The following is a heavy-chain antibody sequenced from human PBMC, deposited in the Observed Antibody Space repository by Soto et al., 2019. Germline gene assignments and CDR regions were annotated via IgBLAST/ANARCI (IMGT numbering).Heavy chain of an antibody. J-gene: IGHJ4*02. CDR2: INHSGST. CDR3: ARGSHLAITMVRGVREARFDY. V-gene: IGHV4-34*01. CDR1: GGSFSGYY. D-gene: IGHD3-10*01. Sequence: SETLCLTCTVDGGSFSGYYWSWIRPPPGKGLEWIGEINHSGSTNYNPSLKSRVTVSVDTSKNQFSLKLSSVTAADTAVYYCARGSHLAITMVRGVREARFDYWGQGTLVTVSS.